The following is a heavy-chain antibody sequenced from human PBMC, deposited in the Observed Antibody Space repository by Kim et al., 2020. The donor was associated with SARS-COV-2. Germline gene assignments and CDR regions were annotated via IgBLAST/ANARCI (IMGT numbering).Heavy chain of an antibody. J-gene: IGHJ4*02. Sequence: SETLSLTCSASGASLSGYYYNWVRLPPGKGLEWIGYLYSSGRTNYNPSLRGRVTISVDTSKNTFSLRLISVTAADTAIYYCARGGGYDPYFDYWGQGLLVTVSS. CDR2: LYSSGRT. V-gene: IGHV4-59*01. CDR1: GASLSGYY. D-gene: IGHD5-12*01. CDR3: ARGGGYDPYFDY.